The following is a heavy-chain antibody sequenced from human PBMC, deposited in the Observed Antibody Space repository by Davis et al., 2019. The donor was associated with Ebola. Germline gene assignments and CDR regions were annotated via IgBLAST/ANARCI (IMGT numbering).Heavy chain of an antibody. CDR2: IYSGGST. CDR3: ARDQATVVTPSLAFDI. Sequence: PGGSLRLSCAASGFTVSSNYMSWVRQAPGKGLEWVSVIYSGGSTYYADSVKGRFTISRDNSKNTLYLQMNSLRDEDTAVYYCARDQATVVTPSLAFDIWGQGTMVTVSS. V-gene: IGHV3-53*01. J-gene: IGHJ3*02. D-gene: IGHD4-23*01. CDR1: GFTVSSNY.